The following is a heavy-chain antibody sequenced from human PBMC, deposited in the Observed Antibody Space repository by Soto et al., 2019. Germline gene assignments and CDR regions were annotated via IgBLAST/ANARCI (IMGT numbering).Heavy chain of an antibody. CDR3: ARDLRRSITIFGVVTDYYYYGMDV. D-gene: IGHD3-3*01. Sequence: GASVKVSCKASGGTFSSYAISWVRQAPGQGLEWMGGIIPIFGTANYAQKFQGRVTITADESTSTAYMELSSLRSEDTAVYYCARDLRRSITIFGVVTDYYYYGMDVWGQGTTVTVSS. J-gene: IGHJ6*01. V-gene: IGHV1-69*13. CDR1: GGTFSSYA. CDR2: IIPIFGTA.